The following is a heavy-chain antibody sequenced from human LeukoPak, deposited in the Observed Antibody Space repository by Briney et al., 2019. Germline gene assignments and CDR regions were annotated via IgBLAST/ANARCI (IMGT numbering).Heavy chain of an antibody. Sequence: SETLSLTCAVFGESFTGFYWSWIRQVPGKGLEWIGEINHSGSIHYNPSLKSRVTMSVDTSKNQFSLKLSSVTAADTAVYSCARGSVRGEFDPWGQGTLVTVSS. CDR2: INHSGSI. CDR3: ARGSVRGEFDP. J-gene: IGHJ5*02. D-gene: IGHD3-10*01. CDR1: GESFTGFY. V-gene: IGHV4-34*01.